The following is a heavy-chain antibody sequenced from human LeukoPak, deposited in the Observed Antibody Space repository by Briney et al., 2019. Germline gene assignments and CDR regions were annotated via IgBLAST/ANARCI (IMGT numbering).Heavy chain of an antibody. CDR2: IYYSGST. D-gene: IGHD6-19*01. J-gene: IGHJ1*01. Sequence: SETLSLTCTVSGGSISSYYWSWIRQPPGKGLEWIGYIYYSGSTNYNPSLKSRVTISVDTSKNQFSLRLSSVTAADTAVYYCARGSSGWYIEYFQNWGQGTLVTVSS. CDR3: ARGSSGWYIEYFQN. V-gene: IGHV4-59*01. CDR1: GGSISSYY.